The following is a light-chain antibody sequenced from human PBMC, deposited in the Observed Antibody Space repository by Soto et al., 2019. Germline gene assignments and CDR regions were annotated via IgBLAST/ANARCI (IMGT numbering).Light chain of an antibody. Sequence: QSVLTQPPSVSGAPGQRVTISCXGSSSXXGAGYDVHWYQQLPGTAPKLLIYGNSNRPSGVPDRFSGSKSGTSASLAITGLQAEDEADYYCQSYDSSLSGWVFGGGTKLTVL. V-gene: IGLV1-40*01. CDR1: SSXXGAGYD. J-gene: IGLJ3*02. CDR2: GNS. CDR3: QSYDSSLSGWV.